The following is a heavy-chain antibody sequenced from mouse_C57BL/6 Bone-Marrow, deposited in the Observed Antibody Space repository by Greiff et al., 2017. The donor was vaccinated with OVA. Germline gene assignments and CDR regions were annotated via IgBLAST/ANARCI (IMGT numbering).Heavy chain of an antibody. V-gene: IGHV8-9*01. Sequence: QVTLKESGPGILQPSQTLSLTCSFSVFSLSTFGMGVSWIRQPSGKGLEWLAHIYWDEDKHYKPSLKSRLTISKDTSNNQVFLKITTVDTADTATYYSARRAIYYDYDGAWFAYWGQGTLVTVSA. J-gene: IGHJ3*01. D-gene: IGHD2-4*01. CDR2: IYWDEDK. CDR1: VFSLSTFGMG. CDR3: ARRAIYYDYDGAWFAY.